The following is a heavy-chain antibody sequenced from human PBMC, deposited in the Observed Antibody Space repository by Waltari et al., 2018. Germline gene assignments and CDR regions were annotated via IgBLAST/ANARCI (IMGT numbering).Heavy chain of an antibody. J-gene: IGHJ2*01. CDR1: EYTFTGYY. CDR2: INPNSGGT. CDR3: ARGFIAAAGTRSRNWYFDL. V-gene: IGHV1-2*02. D-gene: IGHD6-13*01. Sequence: QVQLVQSGAEVKKPGASVKVSCKASEYTFTGYYMHWVRPAPGQGLEWMGWINPNSGGTNYAQKFQGRVTMTRDTSISTAYMELSRLRSDDTAVYYCARGFIAAAGTRSRNWYFDLWGRGTLVTVSS.